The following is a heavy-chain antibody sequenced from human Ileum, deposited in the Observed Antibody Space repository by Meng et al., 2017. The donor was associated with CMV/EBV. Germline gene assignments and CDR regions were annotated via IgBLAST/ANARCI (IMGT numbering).Heavy chain of an antibody. Sequence: GGSLRLSCVGSGFIFSEYCMYWFRQAPGKGLEWVSRICHSNSVIDYADFVEGRFTISRDNVKNSLYLQMDSLRAEDTAVYYCARNYSSFDYYYGMAVWGQGNSV. J-gene: IGHJ6*02. CDR3: ARNYSSFDYYYGMAV. V-gene: IGHV3-11*01. CDR1: GFIFSEYC. D-gene: IGHD4-11*01. CDR2: ICHSNSVI.